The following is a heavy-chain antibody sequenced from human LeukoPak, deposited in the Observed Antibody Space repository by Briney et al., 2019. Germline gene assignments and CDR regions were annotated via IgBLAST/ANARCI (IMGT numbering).Heavy chain of an antibody. Sequence: GGSLRLSCAASGFTFSSYSMNWVRQAPGKGLEWVSSISSSSSYIYYADSVKGRFTISRDNAKNSLYLQMNSLRAEDTAVYYCASEGRAAGTYYYYYYGMDVWGQGTTVTVSS. CDR1: GFTFSSYS. D-gene: IGHD6-13*01. V-gene: IGHV3-21*01. J-gene: IGHJ6*02. CDR2: ISSSSSYI. CDR3: ASEGRAAGTYYYYYYGMDV.